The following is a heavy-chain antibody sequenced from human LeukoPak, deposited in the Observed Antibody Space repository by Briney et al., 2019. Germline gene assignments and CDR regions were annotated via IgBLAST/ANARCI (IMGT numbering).Heavy chain of an antibody. Sequence: ASVKVSCKASGGTFSSYAISWVRQAPGQGLEWMGWINPNSGGTNYAQKFQGRVTMTRDTSISTAYMELSRLRSDDTAVYYCARGQYCSSTSCYYFDYWGQGTLVTVSS. CDR1: GGTFSSYA. D-gene: IGHD2-2*01. CDR3: ARGQYCSSTSCYYFDY. CDR2: INPNSGGT. V-gene: IGHV1-2*02. J-gene: IGHJ4*02.